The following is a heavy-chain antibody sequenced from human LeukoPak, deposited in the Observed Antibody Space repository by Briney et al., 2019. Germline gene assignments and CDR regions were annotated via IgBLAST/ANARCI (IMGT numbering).Heavy chain of an antibody. CDR1: GFTFSSYA. CDR3: ASDQWFGESYGMDV. CDR2: ISGSGGST. J-gene: IGHJ6*02. Sequence: GGSLRLSCAASGFTFSSYAMSWVRQAPGKGLEWVSRISGSGGSTYYADSVKGRFTISRDSSKNTLYLQMNSLRAEDTAVYYCASDQWFGESYGMDVWGQGTTVTVSS. V-gene: IGHV3-23*01. D-gene: IGHD3-10*01.